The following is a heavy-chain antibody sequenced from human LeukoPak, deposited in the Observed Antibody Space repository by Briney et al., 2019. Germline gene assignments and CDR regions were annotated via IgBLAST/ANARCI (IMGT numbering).Heavy chain of an antibody. CDR3: ARLQRRDAFDI. Sequence: ASVKVSCKASGYTFTSYDINWVRQVTGQGLEWMGWMNPNSGNTGYAQKFQGRVTITRNTSISTAYMELSSLRSEDTAVYYCARLQRRDAFDIWGQGTMVTVSS. J-gene: IGHJ3*02. V-gene: IGHV1-8*03. CDR1: GYTFTSYD. CDR2: MNPNSGNT. D-gene: IGHD2-2*01.